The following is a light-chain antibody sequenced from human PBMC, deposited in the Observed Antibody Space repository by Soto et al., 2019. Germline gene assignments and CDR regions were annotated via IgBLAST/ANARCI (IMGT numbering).Light chain of an antibody. V-gene: IGKV3-15*01. CDR3: QPYNIWRSIT. Sequence: IVVTQSTATLHLSPGERSTFSCRASQSVGNKVARYQHKPGQTPRLLIYDISTRAAGVPARFSGSGYATDFTLTISSLQSEDFAVYYCQPYNIWRSITFGHGTRLDIK. CDR2: DIS. J-gene: IGKJ5*01. CDR1: QSVGNK.